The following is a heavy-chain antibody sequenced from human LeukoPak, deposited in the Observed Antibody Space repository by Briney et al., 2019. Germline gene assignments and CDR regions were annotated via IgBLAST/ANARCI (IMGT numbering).Heavy chain of an antibody. Sequence: GGSLRLSCAASTFAFSAYAMTWVRQAPGKGLEWVSSITATGGISYADSVKGRFTISRDNSKSTLYLQMNSLRAEDTAVYYCTKDPNGDCVGAFDFWGQGTMVTVSS. CDR3: TKDPNGDCVGAFDF. J-gene: IGHJ3*01. CDR1: TFAFSAYA. V-gene: IGHV3-23*01. CDR2: ITATGGIS. D-gene: IGHD2-21*02.